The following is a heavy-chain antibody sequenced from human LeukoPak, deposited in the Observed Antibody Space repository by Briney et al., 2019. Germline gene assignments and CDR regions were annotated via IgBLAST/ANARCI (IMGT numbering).Heavy chain of an antibody. J-gene: IGHJ6*04. D-gene: IGHD5-24*01. CDR1: GGTFISYA. CDR2: IIPIFGTA. V-gene: IGHV1-69*01. Sequence: ASVKVSCKASGGTFISYAISWVRQAPGQGLEWMGGIIPIFGTANYAQKFQGRVTITADGSTSTAYMELSSLRSEDTAVYYCARYGSRDGDYYYYGMDVWGKGTTVTVSS. CDR3: ARYGSRDGDYYYYGMDV.